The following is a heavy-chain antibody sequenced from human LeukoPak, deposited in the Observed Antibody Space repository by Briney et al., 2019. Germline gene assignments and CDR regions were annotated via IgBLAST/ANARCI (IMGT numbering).Heavy chain of an antibody. D-gene: IGHD3-3*01. J-gene: IGHJ6*02. Sequence: SETLSLTCAVYGGSFSGYYWSWIRQPPGKGLEWIGEINHSGSTNCNPSLKSRVTISVDTSKNQFSLKLSSVTAADTAVYYCARVATITIFGVVIPYYYYGMDVWGQGTTVTVSS. V-gene: IGHV4-34*01. CDR1: GGSFSGYY. CDR3: ARVATITIFGVVIPYYYYGMDV. CDR2: INHSGST.